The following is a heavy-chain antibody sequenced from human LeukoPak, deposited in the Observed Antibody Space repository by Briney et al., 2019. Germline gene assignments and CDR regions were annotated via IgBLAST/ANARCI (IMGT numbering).Heavy chain of an antibody. V-gene: IGHV3-30*18. CDR3: AKAGYSSGWYGGYFDY. D-gene: IGHD6-19*01. J-gene: IGHJ4*02. CDR2: ISYDGSNK. CDR1: GFTFSSYG. Sequence: GGSLRLSCAASGFTFSSYGMHCVRQAPGKGLEWVAVISYDGSNKYYADSVKGRFIISRDNSKNTLYLQMNSLRAEDTAVYYCAKAGYSSGWYGGYFDYWGQGTLVTVSS.